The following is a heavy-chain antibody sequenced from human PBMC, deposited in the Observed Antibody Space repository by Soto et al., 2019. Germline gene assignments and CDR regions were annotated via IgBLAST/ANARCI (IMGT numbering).Heavy chain of an antibody. Sequence: GGSLRLSCAASGFTFSSYWMHWVRQAPGKGLVWVSRINSDGSSTSYADSVKGRFTISRDNAKNTLYLQMNSLRAEDTAVYYCARAKEVVITYYYYYGMDVWGQGTTVTVSS. D-gene: IGHD3-22*01. CDR1: GFTFSSYW. CDR3: ARAKEVVITYYYYYGMDV. CDR2: INSDGSST. V-gene: IGHV3-74*01. J-gene: IGHJ6*02.